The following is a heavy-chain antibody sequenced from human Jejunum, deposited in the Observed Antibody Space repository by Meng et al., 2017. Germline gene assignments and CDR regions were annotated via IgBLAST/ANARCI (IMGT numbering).Heavy chain of an antibody. CDR1: GGSVSSGSYY. CDR3: ARGSRGYSYG. CDR2: IYYGGTT. J-gene: IGHJ4*02. V-gene: IGHV4-61*01. Sequence: RLQGLGPGLVRPSETLSITCTVSGGSVSSGSYYWSWIRQPPGKGLEWIGYIYYGGTTNYNPSLKSRVTISADTSKNQFSLKLSSVTAADTAVYYCARGSRGYSYGWGQGTLVTVSS. D-gene: IGHD5-18*01.